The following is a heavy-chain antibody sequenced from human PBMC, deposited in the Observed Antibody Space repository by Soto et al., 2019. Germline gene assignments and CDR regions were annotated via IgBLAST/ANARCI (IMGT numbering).Heavy chain of an antibody. CDR2: IKQDGSEK. V-gene: IGHV3-7*01. CDR1: GFTFSSYW. J-gene: IGHJ5*02. CDR3: AREELWFGENWFDP. D-gene: IGHD3-10*01. Sequence: WGSLRLSCSASGFTFSSYWMSWCRQAPGKGLEWVANIKQDGSEKYYVDSVKGRFTISRDNAKNSLYLQMNSLRAEDTAVYYCAREELWFGENWFDPWGQGTLVTVSS.